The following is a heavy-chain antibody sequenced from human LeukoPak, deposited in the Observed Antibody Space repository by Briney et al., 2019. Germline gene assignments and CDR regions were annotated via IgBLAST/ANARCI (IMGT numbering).Heavy chain of an antibody. CDR2: IYYSGST. J-gene: IGHJ4*02. Sequence: PSETLSLTCTVSGGSISSYYWSWIRQPPGKGLEWSGYIYYSGSTNYNPSLKSRVTISVDTSKNQFSLKLSSVTAADTAVYYCARGAARLDFDYWGQGTLVTVSS. CDR1: GGSISSYY. CDR3: ARGAARLDFDY. V-gene: IGHV4-59*08. D-gene: IGHD6-6*01.